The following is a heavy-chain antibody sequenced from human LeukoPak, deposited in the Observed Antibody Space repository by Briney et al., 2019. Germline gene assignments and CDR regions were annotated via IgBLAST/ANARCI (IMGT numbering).Heavy chain of an antibody. D-gene: IGHD2-2*01. CDR3: ARDRRGCSSTSCYEAYFDY. Sequence: ASVKVSCKASGYTFTSYGISWVRQAPGQGLERMGWISAYNGNTNYAQKLQGRVTMTTDTSTSTAYMELRSLRSDDTAVYYCARDRRGCSSTSCYEAYFDYWGQGTLVTVSS. V-gene: IGHV1-18*01. J-gene: IGHJ4*02. CDR2: ISAYNGNT. CDR1: GYTFTSYG.